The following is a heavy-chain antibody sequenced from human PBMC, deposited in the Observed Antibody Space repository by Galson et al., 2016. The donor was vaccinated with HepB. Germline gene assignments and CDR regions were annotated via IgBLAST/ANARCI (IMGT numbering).Heavy chain of an antibody. CDR3: ARERGYSGYDGPFYFDY. Sequence: SLRLSCAASGFTFSPYSMTWVRQAPGKGLEWVSSISRSGSYTFYADSVKGRFTISRDNVKNSVYLQMNSLRAEDTAVYYCARERGYSGYDGPFYFDYWGQGTLVTVSS. D-gene: IGHD5-12*01. J-gene: IGHJ4*02. V-gene: IGHV3-21*01. CDR1: GFTFSPYS. CDR2: ISRSGSYT.